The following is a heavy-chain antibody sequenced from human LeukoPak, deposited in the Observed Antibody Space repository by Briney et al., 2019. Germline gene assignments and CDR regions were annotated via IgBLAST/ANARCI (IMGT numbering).Heavy chain of an antibody. J-gene: IGHJ4*02. CDR3: AGTREFNSGSYIEPDYFDY. CDR2: ISAYNGNT. V-gene: IGHV1-18*01. D-gene: IGHD1-26*01. Sequence: ASVKVSCKASGYTFTSYGISWVRQAPGQGLEWMGWISAYNGNTNYAQKLQGRVTMTTDTSTSTAYMELRSLRSDDTAVYYCAGTREFNSGSYIEPDYFDYWGQGTLVTVSS. CDR1: GYTFTSYG.